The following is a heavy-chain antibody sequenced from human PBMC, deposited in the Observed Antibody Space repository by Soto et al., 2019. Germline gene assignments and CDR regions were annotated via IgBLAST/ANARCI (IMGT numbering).Heavy chain of an antibody. D-gene: IGHD2-15*01. J-gene: IGHJ4*02. Sequence: QVQLVQSGAEVKKPGSSVKVSCKASGGTLSSYTFSWVRQAPGQGLEWMGRVITNLGVTNYAKKFQGRFTFVVDTSTCTAYLELNSLRYADTAVYYCARDKGYCSDTSCTDFDYWGQGTLVTVSS. V-gene: IGHV1-69*08. CDR2: VITNLGVT. CDR1: GGTLSSYT. CDR3: ARDKGYCSDTSCTDFDY.